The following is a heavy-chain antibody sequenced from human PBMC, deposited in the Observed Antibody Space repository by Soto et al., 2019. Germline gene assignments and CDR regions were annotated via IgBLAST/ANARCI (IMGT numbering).Heavy chain of an antibody. CDR2: IGTGGDT. CDR3: TRGYYYGMDV. V-gene: IGHV3-13*01. CDR1: GFTFSSHD. Sequence: RLSCAASGFTFSSHDMHWVRQATGKGLEWVSAIGTGGDTYYPDSVKGRFTISRENAKNSLYLQMNNLRAGDTAVYYCTRGYYYGMDVWGQGTTVTVSS. J-gene: IGHJ6*02.